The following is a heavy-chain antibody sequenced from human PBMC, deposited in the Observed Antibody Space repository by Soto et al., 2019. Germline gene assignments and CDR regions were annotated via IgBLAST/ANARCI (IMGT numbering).Heavy chain of an antibody. CDR3: ASWNDWYDWFDP. J-gene: IGHJ5*02. V-gene: IGHV1-8*01. CDR2: MNPNSGNT. D-gene: IGHD1-1*01. CDR1: GYSFTSYA. Sequence: QVQLVQSGAEVKKPGASVKVSCKASGYSFTSYAINWVRHATGQGLEWMGWMNPNSGNTGYAQKFQGRVTMTRNTSISTAYMELSSLRSEDTAVYYCASWNDWYDWFDPWGQGTLVTVSS.